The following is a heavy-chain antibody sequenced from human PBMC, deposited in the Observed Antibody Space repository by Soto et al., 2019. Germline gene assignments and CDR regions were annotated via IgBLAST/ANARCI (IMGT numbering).Heavy chain of an antibody. D-gene: IGHD3-9*01. CDR3: ARLLTEGATFREDAFDL. CDR1: RYTFTSHG. CDR2: ISTCNGKT. Sequence: QIQLVQSGGDVKTPGASVKVSCTTSRYTFTSHGIAWVRQAPGQGLEWMGWISTCNGKTDYAQKFQGRVTMTADTITSTVHMELRSLRSDDTAVYYCARLLTEGATFREDAFDLWGPGTKGTVSS. V-gene: IGHV1-18*01. J-gene: IGHJ3*01.